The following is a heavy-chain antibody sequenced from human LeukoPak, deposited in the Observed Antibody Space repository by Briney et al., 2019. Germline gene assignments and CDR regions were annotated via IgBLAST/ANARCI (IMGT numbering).Heavy chain of an antibody. J-gene: IGHJ4*02. CDR2: ISSSSSYI. D-gene: IGHD3-22*01. CDR1: GLTFSSYS. CDR3: LGEDSSGYYYGGDY. Sequence: PGGSLRLSCAGTGLTFSSYSMNWVRQAPGKGLEWVSSISSSSSYIFYADSVKGRFTISRDNAKNSLYLQMNSLRAEDTAVYYCLGEDSSGYYYGGDYWGQGTLVTVSS. V-gene: IGHV3-21*01.